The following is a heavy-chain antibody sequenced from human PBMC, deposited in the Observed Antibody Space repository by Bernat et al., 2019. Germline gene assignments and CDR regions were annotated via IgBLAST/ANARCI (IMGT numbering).Heavy chain of an antibody. CDR2: ISSSSSYI. CDR1: GFTFSSYS. V-gene: IGHV3-21*05. D-gene: IGHD6-13*01. Sequence: LVESGGGLVKPGGSLRLSCAASGFTFSSYSMNWVRQAPGKGLEWVSYISSSSSYIYYADSVKGRFTISRDNAKNSLYLQMNSLRAEDTAEYYCARAGGIAAAGTLDYWGQGTLVTVSS. J-gene: IGHJ4*02. CDR3: ARAGGIAAAGTLDY.